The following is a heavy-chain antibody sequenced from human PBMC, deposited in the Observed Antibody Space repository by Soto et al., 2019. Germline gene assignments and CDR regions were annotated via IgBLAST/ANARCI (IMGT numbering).Heavy chain of an antibody. CDR1: GGSISRYY. Sequence: PSETLSLTCTVSGGSISRYYWSWIRQSPQKGLEWIGYIYYSGSTDYNPSLKSRVTISLDTSKNQFSLNLTSVTAADTAVYYCARHNIGNVLTGYPLDYWGQGTLVTVSS. CDR2: IYYSGST. CDR3: ARHNIGNVLTGYPLDY. J-gene: IGHJ4*02. V-gene: IGHV4-59*08. D-gene: IGHD3-9*01.